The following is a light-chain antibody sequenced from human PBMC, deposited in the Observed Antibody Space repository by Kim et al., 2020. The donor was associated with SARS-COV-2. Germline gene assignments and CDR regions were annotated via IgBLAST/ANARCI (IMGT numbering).Light chain of an antibody. CDR1: ESVRHR. CDR2: GAS. CDR3: QQYNNWPPNT. J-gene: IGKJ2*01. Sequence: VSAGERAALSCRAGESVRHRFPWYQQKPGQAPGLLIYGASDGATGIRARFRGSGCGTEFTLTLSSLQCEDFAVYFCQQYNNWPPNTCGQGTKLEI. V-gene: IGKV3-15*01.